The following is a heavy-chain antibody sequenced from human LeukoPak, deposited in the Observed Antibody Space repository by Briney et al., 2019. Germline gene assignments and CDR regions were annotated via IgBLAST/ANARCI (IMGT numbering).Heavy chain of an antibody. V-gene: IGHV1-46*01. CDR2: INPSADST. D-gene: IGHD2-15*01. CDR3: AREWVGAARYWDY. Sequence: ASVKVSCKASGYTFTSYYMHWVRQAPGQGLEWMGIINPSADSTTYAQKFQARVTLTRDTSTSTVYMELSSLRSEDTAVYYCAREWVGAARYWDYWGQGTLVIVSS. J-gene: IGHJ4*02. CDR1: GYTFTSYY.